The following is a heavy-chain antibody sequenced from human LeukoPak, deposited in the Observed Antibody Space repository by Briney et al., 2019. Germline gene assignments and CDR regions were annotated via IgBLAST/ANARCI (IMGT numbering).Heavy chain of an antibody. Sequence: PGGSLRLSCAGSGFSFTEYYMTWIRQTPGKGLEWLSHISSSGTIIYYADSVKGRFTISRDNAKNSLYLQMNSLRAEDTAVYYCARDRVIQLWSYLDYWGQGTLVTVSS. CDR2: ISSSGTII. D-gene: IGHD5-18*01. J-gene: IGHJ4*02. CDR1: GFSFTEYY. CDR3: ARDRVIQLWSYLDY. V-gene: IGHV3-11*04.